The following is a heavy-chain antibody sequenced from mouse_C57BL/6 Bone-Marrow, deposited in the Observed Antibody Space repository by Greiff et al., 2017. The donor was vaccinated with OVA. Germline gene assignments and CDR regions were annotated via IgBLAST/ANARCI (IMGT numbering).Heavy chain of an antibody. CDR3: ARGAYDGDIALFAY. Sequence: QVHVKQPGAELVRPGTSVKLSCKASGYTFTSYWMHWVKQRSGQGLEWIGVIDPSDSYTNYNQKFKGKATLTVDTSSSTAYMQLSRLTSEDSAVYYCARGAYDGDIALFAYGDRGTRVTVSA. J-gene: IGHJ3*01. V-gene: IGHV1-59*01. CDR1: GYTFTSYW. D-gene: IGHD2-3*01. CDR2: IDPSDSYT.